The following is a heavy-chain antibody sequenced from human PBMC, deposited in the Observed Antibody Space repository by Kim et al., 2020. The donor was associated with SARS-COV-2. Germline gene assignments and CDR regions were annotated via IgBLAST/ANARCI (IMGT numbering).Heavy chain of an antibody. Sequence: RYRPPLKSKLTITKDTSKNQVVLTMTNVDPVDTATYYCTHSPRIAARIFDDWGQGTLVTVSS. V-gene: IGHV2-5*01. D-gene: IGHD6-6*01. J-gene: IGHJ4*02. CDR3: THSPRIAARIFDD.